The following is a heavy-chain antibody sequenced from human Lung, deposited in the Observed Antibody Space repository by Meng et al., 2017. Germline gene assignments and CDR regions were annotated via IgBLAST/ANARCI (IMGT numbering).Heavy chain of an antibody. J-gene: IGHJ4*02. D-gene: IGHD3-9*01. CDR1: GFTFSSYN. V-gene: IGHV3-74*03. CDR3: ARDADWVIFDH. Sequence: EVMLVEAGGGLVRPGGSLSLSCAASGFTFSSYNMHWVRQTPGEGLVWVSRINTDASITTYADSVKGRFTISRDDAKNTVYLQMNSLRAEDTAVYYCARDADWVIFDHWGQGALVTVSS. CDR2: INTDASIT.